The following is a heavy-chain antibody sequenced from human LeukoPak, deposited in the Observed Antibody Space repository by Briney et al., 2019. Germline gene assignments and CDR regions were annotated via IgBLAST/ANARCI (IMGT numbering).Heavy chain of an antibody. V-gene: IGHV4-59*06. D-gene: IGHD3-3*01. Sequence: SETLSLTCTVSGGSISSYYWSWIRQHPGKGLEWIGYIYYSGSTYYNPSLKSRVTISVDTSKNQFSLKLSSVTAADTTVYYCARGAHGITIFGVVIPNWFDPWGQGTLVTVSS. CDR1: GGSISSYY. CDR3: ARGAHGITIFGVVIPNWFDP. CDR2: IYYSGST. J-gene: IGHJ5*02.